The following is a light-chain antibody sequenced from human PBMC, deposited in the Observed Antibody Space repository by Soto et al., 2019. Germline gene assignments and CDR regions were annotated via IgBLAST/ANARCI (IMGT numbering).Light chain of an antibody. CDR2: DVS. CDR1: SSDVGDYNY. J-gene: IGLJ2*01. V-gene: IGLV2-14*01. Sequence: QSALTQPASVSGSPGQSITISCTGTSSDVGDYNYVSWYQQHPGTAPKLMIYDVSNRPSGVSNRFSGSKSGNTASLTISGLQAEDEADYYCSSYISSSTLDVVFGGGTKLTVL. CDR3: SSYISSSTLDVV.